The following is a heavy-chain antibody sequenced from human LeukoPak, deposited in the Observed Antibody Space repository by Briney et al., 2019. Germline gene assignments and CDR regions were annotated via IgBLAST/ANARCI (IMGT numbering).Heavy chain of an antibody. D-gene: IGHD2-8*01. Sequence: GASVKVSCKASGYTFTSYGISWVRQAPGQGLEWMGWISAYNGNTNYAQKFQGRVTMTRDTSTSTVYMELRSLRSEDTAVYYCARQRGGQYEDAFDIWGQGTVVTVSS. CDR1: GYTFTSYG. CDR2: ISAYNGNT. J-gene: IGHJ3*02. CDR3: ARQRGGQYEDAFDI. V-gene: IGHV1-18*01.